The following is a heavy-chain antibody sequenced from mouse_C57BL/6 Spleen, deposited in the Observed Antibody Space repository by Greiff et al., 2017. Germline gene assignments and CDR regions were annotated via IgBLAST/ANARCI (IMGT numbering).Heavy chain of an antibody. Sequence: QVQLQQPGAELVKPGASVTLSCKASGYTFTSYWMHWVKQRPGQGLEWIGMIHPNSGSTNYNEKFKSKATLTVDKSSSTAYMQLSSLTSEDSAVYYCARGRGNYLWDAMDYWGQGTSVTVSS. D-gene: IGHD2-1*01. V-gene: IGHV1-64*01. J-gene: IGHJ4*01. CDR1: GYTFTSYW. CDR2: IHPNSGST. CDR3: ARGRGNYLWDAMDY.